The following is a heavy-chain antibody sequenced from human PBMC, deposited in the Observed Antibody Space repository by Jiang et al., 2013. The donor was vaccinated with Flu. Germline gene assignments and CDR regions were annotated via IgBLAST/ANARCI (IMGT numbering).Heavy chain of an antibody. J-gene: IGHJ4*02. CDR3: TRHVFRGNHRFFTPLYYSDV. Sequence: LLKPSETLSLTCTVSGDSISTSRDYWGWIRQSPGQGLEWIGGLYHTGSPYYNPSLKSRVTMSVDTSKNQFSLKLSSVTAADMARYYCTRHVFRGNHRFFTPLYYSDVWGQGILVTVSS. V-gene: IGHV4-39*01. D-gene: IGHD3-10*01. CDR1: GDSISTSRDY. CDR2: LYHTGSP.